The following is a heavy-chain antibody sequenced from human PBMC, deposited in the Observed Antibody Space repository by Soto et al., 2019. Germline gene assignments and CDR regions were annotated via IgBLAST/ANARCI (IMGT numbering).Heavy chain of an antibody. J-gene: IGHJ4*02. Sequence: VGSLRLSCAASGFTFSNSWMNWVRQAPGKGLEWVANIKEDGTAKYYLDSVKGRFTVSRDNVKNSLYLQMNSLRAEDTAMYYCTTDRGYLTFDYWGPGTLVTVSS. CDR3: TTDRGYLTFDY. CDR1: GFTFSNSW. CDR2: IKEDGTAK. D-gene: IGHD3-22*01. V-gene: IGHV3-7*01.